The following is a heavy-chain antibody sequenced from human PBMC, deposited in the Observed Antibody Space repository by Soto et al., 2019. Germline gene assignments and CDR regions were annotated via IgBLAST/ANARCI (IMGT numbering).Heavy chain of an antibody. CDR3: ARGNYDGSGVEDM. V-gene: IGHV3-33*01. CDR2: IWYDGSRK. J-gene: IGHJ6*02. Sequence: QVQLVESGGGVVQPGRSLRLSCEASGFTFRNYGMHWVRQAPGKGPEWVSVIWYDGSRKYYVDSVKGRFTISRDNXKNTLYLQMDSLRAEDTAVYFCARGNYDGSGVEDMWGQGTRVTISS. D-gene: IGHD3-22*01. CDR1: GFTFRNYG.